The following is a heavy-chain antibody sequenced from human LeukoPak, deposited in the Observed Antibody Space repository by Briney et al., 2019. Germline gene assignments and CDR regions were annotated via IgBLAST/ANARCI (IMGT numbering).Heavy chain of an antibody. CDR1: GGSMRSYS. CDR2: ISSSGGT. CDR3: AREGDGGQPYRFDY. Sequence: PSETLSLTCTVSGGSMRSYSWSWIRQTPGRGLEWIGCISSSGGTKKYNPSLKSRVTMSVDTSRNQLSLKLSSLTAADTAVYSCAREGDGGQPYRFDYWGQGILVTVSS. J-gene: IGHJ4*02. D-gene: IGHD4-23*01. V-gene: IGHV4-59*12.